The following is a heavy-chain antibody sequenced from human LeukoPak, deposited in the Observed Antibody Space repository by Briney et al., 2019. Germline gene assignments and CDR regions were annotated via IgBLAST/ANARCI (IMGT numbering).Heavy chain of an antibody. Sequence: SXPALFKPTQTLTLTCTFSGFSLSTSGMCVSWIRQPPVKAPEWLARIDWDDDKYYSTSLKTRLTISKDPSKNQVVLTMTNMDPVDTATYYCARIYGSGFFFDYWGQGTLVTVSS. CDR2: IDWDDDK. J-gene: IGHJ4*02. CDR1: GFSLSTSGMC. D-gene: IGHD3-10*01. V-gene: IGHV2-70*11. CDR3: ARIYGSGFFFDY.